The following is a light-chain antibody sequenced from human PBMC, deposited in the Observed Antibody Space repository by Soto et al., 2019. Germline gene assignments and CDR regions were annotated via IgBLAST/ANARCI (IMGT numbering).Light chain of an antibody. CDR2: GTS. CDR1: QSVSSKY. V-gene: IGKV3-20*01. Sequence: DMVLTQSPGTLSLSPGERATLSCRASQSVSSKYLAWYQQKPGQPPRVLIYGTSIRATGIPERFSGGGSGTDFTLTITRLDSEDCAVYYCQQYGSSLFTCCPGTKVDF. J-gene: IGKJ3*01. CDR3: QQYGSSLFT.